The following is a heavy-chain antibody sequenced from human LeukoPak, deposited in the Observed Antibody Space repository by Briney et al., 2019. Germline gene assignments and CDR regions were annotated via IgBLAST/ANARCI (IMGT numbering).Heavy chain of an antibody. CDR3: AKMYSSGSDY. J-gene: IGHJ4*02. Sequence: VAVISYDGSNKYYADSVKGRFTISRDNSKNTLYLQMNSLRAEDTAVYYCAKMYSSGSDYWGQGTLVTVSS. V-gene: IGHV3-30*18. D-gene: IGHD6-19*01. CDR2: ISYDGSNK.